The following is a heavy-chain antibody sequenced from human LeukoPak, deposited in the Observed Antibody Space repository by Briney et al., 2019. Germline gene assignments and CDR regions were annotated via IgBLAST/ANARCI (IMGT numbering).Heavy chain of an antibody. V-gene: IGHV1-2*02. CDR1: GYTFTGYY. CDR2: INPNSGGT. D-gene: IGHD3-10*01. Sequence: ASVKVSCKASGYTFTGYYMHWVRQAHGQGLEWMGWINPNSGGTNYAQKLQGRVTMTTDTSTSTAYMELRSLRSDDTAVYYCARVGAGSRHYFDYWGQGTLVTVSS. CDR3: ARVGAGSRHYFDY. J-gene: IGHJ4*02.